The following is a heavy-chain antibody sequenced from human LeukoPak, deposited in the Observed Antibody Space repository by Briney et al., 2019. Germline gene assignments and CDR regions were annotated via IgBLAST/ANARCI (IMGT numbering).Heavy chain of an antibody. V-gene: IGHV4-61*10. CDR3: GVTGNWFDP. Sequence: SETLSLTCTVSGGSISSGSYYWSWIRQPAGTGLEWIGYIYYSGSTNYNPSLKSRVTISVDTSADTAVYYCARHPRPKIMITFGGVTGNWFDPWGQGTLVTVSS. D-gene: IGHD3-16*01. CDR1: GGSISSGSYY. CDR2: IYYSGST. J-gene: IGHJ5*02.